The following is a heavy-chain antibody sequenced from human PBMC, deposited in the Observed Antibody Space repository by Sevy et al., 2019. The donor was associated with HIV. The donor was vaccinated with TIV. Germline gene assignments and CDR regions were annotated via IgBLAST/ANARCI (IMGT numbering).Heavy chain of an antibody. D-gene: IGHD3-10*01. Sequence: GGSLRLSCAASGFTFDEYAMFWVRQVPGKGLEWVSGITWSSNSIDYGDSLKGRFTISIDNAKNSLYLQMNSLRVEDTAFYYCVKGTMEAIMDLYYPLDIWGQGTMVTVSS. CDR1: GFTFDEYA. CDR2: ITWSSNSI. V-gene: IGHV3-9*01. J-gene: IGHJ3*02. CDR3: VKGTMEAIMDLYYPLDI.